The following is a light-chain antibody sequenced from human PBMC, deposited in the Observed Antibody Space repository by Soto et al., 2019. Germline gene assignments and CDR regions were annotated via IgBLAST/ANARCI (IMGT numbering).Light chain of an antibody. Sequence: DIQMTQSPSTLSASVGDSVTITCRASQSVSNWLAWYQQKPGKAPKILIYKASSLESGVPSRFSGSGSGTEFTLTISSLRPDDFETYYCQQYNGYRWTFGQGTKVDIK. CDR3: QQYNGYRWT. V-gene: IGKV1-5*03. CDR2: KAS. CDR1: QSVSNW. J-gene: IGKJ1*01.